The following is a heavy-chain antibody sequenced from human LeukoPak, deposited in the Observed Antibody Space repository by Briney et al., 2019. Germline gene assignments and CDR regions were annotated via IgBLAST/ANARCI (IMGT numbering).Heavy chain of an antibody. J-gene: IGHJ4*02. V-gene: IGHV6-1*01. CDR3: ARARGTTAAETFDL. CDR1: GDSFSSNSAA. Sequence: SQTLSLTCALSGDSFSSNSAAWNWLRQSPSRGLEWLGRTYYRSNFYDDYAVSMKGRLTLHPDTSQNQFSLHLNSVTPEDTAVYYCARARGTTAAETFDLWGQGTLVTVSS. CDR2: TYYRSNFYD. D-gene: IGHD6-13*01.